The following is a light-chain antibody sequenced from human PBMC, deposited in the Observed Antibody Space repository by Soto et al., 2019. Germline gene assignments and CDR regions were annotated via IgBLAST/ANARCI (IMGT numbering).Light chain of an antibody. V-gene: IGKV1-5*03. CDR1: QTISSW. J-gene: IGKJ3*01. CDR3: QQRAIWRGVT. Sequence: DIQMTQSPSTLSGSVGDRVTITCRASQTISSWLAWYQQKPGKAPKLLIYKASTLKSGVPSRFSGSGSGTEFTLTISSLQSEDFAVYYCQQRAIWRGVTFGPGTKVDIK. CDR2: KAS.